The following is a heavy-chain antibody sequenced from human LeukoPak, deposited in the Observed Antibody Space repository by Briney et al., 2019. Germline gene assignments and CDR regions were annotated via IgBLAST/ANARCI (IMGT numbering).Heavy chain of an antibody. CDR3: ARDLYYGSGSSDPHDY. CDR2: IYHSGST. CDR1: GGSISSSSYY. Sequence: PSETLSLTCTVSGGSISSSSYYWGWIRQPPGKGLEWIGSIYHSGSTYYNPSLKSRVTISVDTSKNQFSLKLSSVTAADTAVYYCARDLYYGSGSSDPHDYWGQGTLVTVSS. J-gene: IGHJ4*02. V-gene: IGHV4-39*07. D-gene: IGHD3-10*01.